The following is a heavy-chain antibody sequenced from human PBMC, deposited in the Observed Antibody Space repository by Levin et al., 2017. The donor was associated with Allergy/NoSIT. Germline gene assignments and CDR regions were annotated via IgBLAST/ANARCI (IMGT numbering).Heavy chain of an antibody. D-gene: IGHD2-15*01. CDR3: AKGYCSGGSCYSEGHDDAFDI. J-gene: IGHJ3*02. V-gene: IGHV3-33*06. Sequence: GESLKISCAASGFTFSSYGMHWVRQAPGKGLEWVAVIWYDGSNKYYADSVKGRFTISRDNSKNTLYLQMNSLRAEDTAVYYCAKGYCSGGSCYSEGHDDAFDIWGQGTMVTVSS. CDR1: GFTFSSYG. CDR2: IWYDGSNK.